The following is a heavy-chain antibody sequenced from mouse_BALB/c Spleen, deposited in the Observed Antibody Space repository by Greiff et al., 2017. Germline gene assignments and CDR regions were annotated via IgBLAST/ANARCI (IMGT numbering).Heavy chain of an antibody. J-gene: IGHJ3*01. CDR3: ARHEGTRTWFAY. V-gene: IGHV5-4*02. CDR1: GFTFSDYY. CDR2: ISDGGSYT. Sequence: EVQLVESGGGLVKPGGSLKLSCAASGFTFSDYYMYWVRQTPEKRLEWVATISDGGSYTYYPDSVKGRFTISRDNAKNTLYLQMSSLKSEDTAMYYCARHEGTRTWFAYWGQGTLVTVSA. D-gene: IGHD2-14*01.